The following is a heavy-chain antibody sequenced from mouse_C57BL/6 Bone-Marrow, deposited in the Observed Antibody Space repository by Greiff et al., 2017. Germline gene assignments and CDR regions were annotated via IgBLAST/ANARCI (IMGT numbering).Heavy chain of an antibody. CDR3: ALELGDY. CDR1: GYTFTSYW. D-gene: IGHD4-1*01. Sequence: VKLMESGAELVRPGSSVKLSCKASGYTFTSYWMHWVKQRPIQGLEWIGNIDPSDSETHYNQKFKDKAKLTVDKSSSTAYMQLSSLTSEDSAVYYCALELGDYWGQGTTLTVSS. CDR2: IDPSDSET. V-gene: IGHV1-52*01. J-gene: IGHJ2*01.